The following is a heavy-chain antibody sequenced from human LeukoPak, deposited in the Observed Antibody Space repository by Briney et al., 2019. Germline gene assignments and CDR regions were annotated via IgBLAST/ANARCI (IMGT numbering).Heavy chain of an antibody. CDR3: ARDFLQTYYYDSSGYLPDY. V-gene: IGHV1-46*01. CDR1: GYTFTSYY. Sequence: ASVKVSCKASGYTFTSYYMHWVRQAPGHGLEWMGIINPSGGSTSYAQKFQGRVTMTRDTSTSTVYMELSSLRSEDTAVYYCARDFLQTYYYDSSGYLPDYWGQGTLVTVSS. CDR2: INPSGGST. D-gene: IGHD3-22*01. J-gene: IGHJ4*02.